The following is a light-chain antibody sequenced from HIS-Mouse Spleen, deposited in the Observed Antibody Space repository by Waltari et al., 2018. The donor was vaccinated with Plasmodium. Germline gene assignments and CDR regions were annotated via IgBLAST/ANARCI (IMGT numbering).Light chain of an antibody. V-gene: IGKV1-39*01. CDR1: QSISNY. CDR2: AAS. J-gene: IGKJ1*01. CDR3: QQSYSTWT. Sequence: DIQMTQSPSSLSASVGDRVTITCRASQSISNYLNWYQQKPGKAPKFLIYAASTLQSGFPSRFRGSGSGTDFTLTISSLQPEDFATYYCQQSYSTWTFGQGTKVEIK.